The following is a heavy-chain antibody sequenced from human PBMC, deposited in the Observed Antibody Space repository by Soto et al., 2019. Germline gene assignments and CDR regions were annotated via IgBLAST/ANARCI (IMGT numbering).Heavy chain of an antibody. CDR2: IHDRDLDIK. CDR3: VRDGLKQGPDLDY. CDR1: GFVFRSHW. V-gene: IGHV3-74*01. Sequence: GGSLRLSCVGSGFVFRSHWMHWVRQRPGKGLEWVARIHDRDLDIKAYADSVKGRFSVSRDSSKNTMYLHMCSLRVEVTVTYYCVRDGLKQGPDLDYGGQGVLVTVS. J-gene: IGHJ4*02.